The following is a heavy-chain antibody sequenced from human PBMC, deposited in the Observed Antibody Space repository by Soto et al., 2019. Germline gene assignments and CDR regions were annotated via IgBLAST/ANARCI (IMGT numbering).Heavy chain of an antibody. J-gene: IGHJ4*02. CDR3: ARAPRYCSGGNCYPDFTDY. V-gene: IGHV4-59*01. D-gene: IGHD2-15*01. CDR2: LYYGGTT. Sequence: SETLSLTCTVSGGSISTYYWSWIRQPPGKGLEWLGGLYYGGTTNYNPSLKSRVTVSVDTSKNQFSLNLNSVTAADTAVYYCARAPRYCSGGNCYPDFTDYWGQGTLVTVS. CDR1: GGSISTYY.